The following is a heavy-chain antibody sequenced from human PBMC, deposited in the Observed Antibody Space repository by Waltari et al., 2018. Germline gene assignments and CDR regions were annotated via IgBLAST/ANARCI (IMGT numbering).Heavy chain of an antibody. J-gene: IGHJ4*02. CDR3: ARVTTVRLFDY. CDR1: DSSITTDYF. V-gene: IGHV4-38-2*02. CDR2: IYHTGNT. Sequence: QVQLQESGPGLVKPSETLSLTCTVSDSSITTDYFWGWIRRPPGKGLEWSGSIYHTGNTYYDPSLKTRVAISVDTSKNQFSLRLSSVTAADTAVYYCARVTTVRLFDYWGQGILVTVSS. D-gene: IGHD4-4*01.